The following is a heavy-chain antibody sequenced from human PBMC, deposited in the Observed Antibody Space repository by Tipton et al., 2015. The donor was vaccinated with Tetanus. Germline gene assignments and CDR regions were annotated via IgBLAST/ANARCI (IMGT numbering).Heavy chain of an antibody. CDR1: GGSLRSYY. Sequence: TLSLNCTVSGGSLRSYYWSWIRQSPGKGLEWLGYIYFSGHTKYNPSLQSRVTFSLDKSQHQVSLQLTSVTAADTAVYYCARHSGWYNFVTGVDAWGQGTAVTVSS. J-gene: IGHJ6*02. CDR2: IYFSGHT. CDR3: ARHSGWYNFVTGVDA. D-gene: IGHD6-19*01. V-gene: IGHV4-59*01.